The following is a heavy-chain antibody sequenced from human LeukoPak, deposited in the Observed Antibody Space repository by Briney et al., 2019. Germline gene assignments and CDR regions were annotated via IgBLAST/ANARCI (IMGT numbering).Heavy chain of an antibody. CDR2: INHSVST. J-gene: IGHJ4*02. V-gene: IGHV4-34*01. Sequence: PSESLSLTCAVYGGSFSGYYWSWIRQPPGKGLEWIGEINHSVSTNYNPSLKSRVTISVDTSKNQFSLKLSSVTAADTAVYYCARGRLCGVPHWGQGTLVTVSS. D-gene: IGHD1-26*01. CDR1: GGSFSGYY. CDR3: ARGRLCGVPH.